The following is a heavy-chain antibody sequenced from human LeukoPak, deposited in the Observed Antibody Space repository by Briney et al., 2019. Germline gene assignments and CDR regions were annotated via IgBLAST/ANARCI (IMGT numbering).Heavy chain of an antibody. Sequence: SETLSLTCTVSGGSISSYYWSWIRQPPGKGLEWIGYIYYSGSTNYNPSLKSRVTISVDTSKNQFSLKLSSVPAADTAVYYCATGADLRFFDYWGQGTLVTVSS. CDR2: IYYSGST. J-gene: IGHJ4*02. CDR1: GGSISSYY. V-gene: IGHV4-59*01. CDR3: ATGADLRFFDY. D-gene: IGHD3-3*01.